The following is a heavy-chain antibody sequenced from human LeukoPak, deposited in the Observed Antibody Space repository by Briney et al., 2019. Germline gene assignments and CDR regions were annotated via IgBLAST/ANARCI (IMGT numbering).Heavy chain of an antibody. CDR2: VSSSGNT. CDR1: GGSITSGY. V-gene: IGHV4-59*01. J-gene: IGHJ3*02. CDR3: AREGATEAFDI. Sequence: PSETLSLTCTVSGGSITSGYWSWLRQPPGKGLEWIGYVSSSGNTNSNPSLKNRVTISVDTSKNQFSLKLSSVTAADTAVYYCAREGATEAFDIWGQGTMVTVSS. D-gene: IGHD1-26*01.